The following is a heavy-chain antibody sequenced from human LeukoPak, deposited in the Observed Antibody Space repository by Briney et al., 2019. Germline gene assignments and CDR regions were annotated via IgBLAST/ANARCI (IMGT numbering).Heavy chain of an antibody. CDR3: ARRGGSGRAFDY. CDR1: GASISGGTYY. CDR2: IYYTGST. Sequence: PSETLSLTCSVSGASISGGTYYWGWIRQPPGKGREWIGSIYYTGSTYDNPSLKSRVTISVDTSKNQFSLKLSSVTAADTAVYYCARRGGSGRAFDYWGQGTLVTVSS. D-gene: IGHD1-26*01. J-gene: IGHJ4*02. V-gene: IGHV4-39*01.